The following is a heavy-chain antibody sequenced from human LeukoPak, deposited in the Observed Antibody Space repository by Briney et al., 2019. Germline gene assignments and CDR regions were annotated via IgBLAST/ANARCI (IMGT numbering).Heavy chain of an antibody. D-gene: IGHD4-17*01. J-gene: IGHJ4*02. Sequence: GGSLRLSCATSGVSFSGAAMHWVRQASGKGLEWVGRIRSKDNNYATAYGASVKGRFTISRDDSKNTAYLQMNSLKTEDTAVYYCSSHDYGDYTVSDYWGQGTLVTVSS. CDR3: SSHDYGDYTVSDY. CDR1: GVSFSGAA. CDR2: IRSKDNNYAT. V-gene: IGHV3-73*01.